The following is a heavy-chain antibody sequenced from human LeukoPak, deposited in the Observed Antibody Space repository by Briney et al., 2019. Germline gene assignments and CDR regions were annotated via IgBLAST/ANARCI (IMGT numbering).Heavy chain of an antibody. Sequence: GGSLRLSCAASGFTFSSYSMNCVRQAPEEGLECVSSISSSSSYIYYADSVKGRFTSSIDNAKNSLYLQMNSLRAEDTAVYYCARDQRYFDWLLLRGQGTLVTVSS. CDR1: GFTFSSYS. J-gene: IGHJ4*02. CDR3: ARDQRYFDWLLL. D-gene: IGHD3-9*01. V-gene: IGHV3-21*01. CDR2: ISSSSSYI.